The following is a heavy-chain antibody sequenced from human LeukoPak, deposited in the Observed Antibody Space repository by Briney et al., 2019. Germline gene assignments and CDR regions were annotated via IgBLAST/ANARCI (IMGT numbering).Heavy chain of an antibody. CDR2: ISGDGGST. CDR3: ARESETSGWYDY. J-gene: IGHJ4*02. Sequence: GGSLRLSGAAPGFIFDNYAIHWVRQAPGKGLEWVSLISGDGGSTFYADSVRGRFTISRDNTRKSLSLQMSSLRSEDTALYYCARESETSGWYDYWGQGTLVTVSS. V-gene: IGHV3-43*02. CDR1: GFIFDNYA. D-gene: IGHD6-19*01.